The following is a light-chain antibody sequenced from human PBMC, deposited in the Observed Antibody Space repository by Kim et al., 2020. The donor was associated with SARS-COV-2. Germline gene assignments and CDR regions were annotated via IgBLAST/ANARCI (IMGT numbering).Light chain of an antibody. CDR1: QSVNNNY. Sequence: SPGERATLSCRASQSVNNNYLAWYQQKAGQAPRLLIFLASRRATGIPDRFSGSGSGADFTLSISRLEPEDFAVYYCQQYGTPPRTFGQGTKVDIK. V-gene: IGKV3-20*01. CDR3: QQYGTPPRT. J-gene: IGKJ1*01. CDR2: LAS.